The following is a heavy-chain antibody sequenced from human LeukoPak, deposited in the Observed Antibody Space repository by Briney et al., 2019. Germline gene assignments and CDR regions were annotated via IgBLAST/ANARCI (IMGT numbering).Heavy chain of an antibody. D-gene: IGHD3-10*01. Sequence: SETLSLTCTVSGGSISSYYWSWIRQPPGKGLEWIGYIYYSGSTNYNPSLKSRVTISVDTSKDQFSLKLSSVTAADTAVYYCARVVHNWFDPWGQGTLVTVSS. J-gene: IGHJ5*02. CDR2: IYYSGST. CDR1: GGSISSYY. CDR3: ARVVHNWFDP. V-gene: IGHV4-59*01.